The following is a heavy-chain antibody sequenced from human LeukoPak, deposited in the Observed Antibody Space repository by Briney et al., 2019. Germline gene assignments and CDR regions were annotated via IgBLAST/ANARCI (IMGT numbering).Heavy chain of an antibody. CDR1: GGSISSYY. CDR3: ARGIGWPHYYYGMDV. CDR2: IYYSGST. D-gene: IGHD6-19*01. Sequence: PSETLSLTCTVSGGSISSYYWSWIRQPPGKGLEWIGYIYYSGSTNYNPSLKSRVTISVDTSKNQFSLKLSSVTAADTAVYYCARGIGWPHYYYGMDVWGQGTTVTVSS. J-gene: IGHJ6*02. V-gene: IGHV4-59*01.